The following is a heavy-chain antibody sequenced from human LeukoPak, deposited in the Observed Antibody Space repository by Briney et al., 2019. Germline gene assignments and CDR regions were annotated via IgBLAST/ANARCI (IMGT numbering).Heavy chain of an antibody. J-gene: IGHJ4*02. V-gene: IGHV3-20*04. Sequence: GGSLRLSCAASGFTFDGYGMSWVRKAPGKGLEWVSGINWNGGSTGYADSVKGRFTISRDNAKNSLYLQMNSLRAEDTALYYCARDGGSLDDYGDYWGQGTLVTVSS. D-gene: IGHD4/OR15-4a*01. CDR2: INWNGGST. CDR1: GFTFDGYG. CDR3: ARDGGSLDDYGDY.